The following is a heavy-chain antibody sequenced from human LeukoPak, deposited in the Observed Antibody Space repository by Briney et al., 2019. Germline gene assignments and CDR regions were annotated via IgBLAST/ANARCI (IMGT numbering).Heavy chain of an antibody. D-gene: IGHD5-12*01. CDR2: IYSTGRS. Sequence: SETLSLTCAVSGGSISSSNWWSWVRQPAGKGPEWIGRIYSTGRSDYNPSLKSRITMPVDTSKNQFSLKLSSVTAADTAVYYCARDGPRSGYDLGHFDNLGQGTLVTASS. CDR3: ARDGPRSGYDLGHFDN. V-gene: IGHV4-4*07. CDR1: GGSISSSNW. J-gene: IGHJ4*02.